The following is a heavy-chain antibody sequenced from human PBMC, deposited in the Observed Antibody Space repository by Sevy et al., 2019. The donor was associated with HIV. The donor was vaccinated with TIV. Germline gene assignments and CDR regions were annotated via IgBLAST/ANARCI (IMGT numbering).Heavy chain of an antibody. Sequence: GGSLRLSCAASGFTFDDYAMHWVRQVPGKGLEWVSGITWSSNAVDYADSVKGRFTISRDNAKNSLYLQMNSLGAEDTALYYCVKGTMEAIMDLYDPLDIWGQGTMVTVSS. CDR3: VKGTMEAIMDLYDPLDI. D-gene: IGHD3-10*01. CDR1: GFTFDDYA. J-gene: IGHJ3*02. CDR2: ITWSSNAV. V-gene: IGHV3-9*01.